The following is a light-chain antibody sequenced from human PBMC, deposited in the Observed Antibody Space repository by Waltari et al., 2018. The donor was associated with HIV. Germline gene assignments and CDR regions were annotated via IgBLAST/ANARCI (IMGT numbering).Light chain of an antibody. Sequence: QSALTQPRSVSGSPGQSVTISCTGTSSDVGGYNYVSCYQQHPGKATTLTLYAVSKRPSGVPDRFSGSKSGNTASLTISGLQAEDEADYYCCSYAGSYTFWVFGGGTKLTVL. CDR3: CSYAGSYTFWV. V-gene: IGLV2-11*01. CDR2: AVS. J-gene: IGLJ3*02. CDR1: SSDVGGYNY.